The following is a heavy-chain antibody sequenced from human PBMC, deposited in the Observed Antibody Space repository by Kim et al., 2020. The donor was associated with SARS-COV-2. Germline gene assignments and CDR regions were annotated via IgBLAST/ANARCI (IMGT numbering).Heavy chain of an antibody. CDR2: IIPIFGTA. D-gene: IGHD6-13*01. V-gene: IGHV1-69*13. J-gene: IGHJ4*02. Sequence: SVKVSCKASGGTFSSYAISWVRHAPGQGLEWMGGIIPIFGTANYAQKYQGRVTITADESTSTAYMELSSLRAEDTAVYYCARGRLTDSSSWSIRGSYFDYWGQGTLVTVSS. CDR1: GGTFSSYA. CDR3: ARGRLTDSSSWSIRGSYFDY.